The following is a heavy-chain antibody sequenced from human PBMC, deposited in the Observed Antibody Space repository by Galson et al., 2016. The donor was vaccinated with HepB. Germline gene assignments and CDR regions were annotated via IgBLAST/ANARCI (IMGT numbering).Heavy chain of an antibody. CDR3: AREPGVYGDYGPVWWYFDL. CDR1: GFTYSSSA. CDR2: LTPSGDST. V-gene: IGHV3-23*01. D-gene: IGHD4-17*01. J-gene: IGHJ2*01. Sequence: SLRLSCAASGFTYSSSAMSWVRQTPGKGLEWVSSLTPSGDSTYYADSVKGRFTISRDNSKNTLFLQMNSLRAEDTALYYCAREPGVYGDYGPVWWYFDLWGRGTLVTVSS.